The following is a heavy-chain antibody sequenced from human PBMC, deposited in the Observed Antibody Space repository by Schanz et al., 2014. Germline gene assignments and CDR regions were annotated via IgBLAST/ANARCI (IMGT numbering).Heavy chain of an antibody. CDR2: ISYDGSSK. J-gene: IGHJ4*02. V-gene: IGHV3-30*18. Sequence: VQLVESGGGLVRPGGSLRLSCAASGFTFSSYAMTWVRQAPGKGLEWVALISYDGSSKNHADSVQGRFTISRDNSKNALYLQMDSLRAEDTAVYYCAKEKEEVAADGSFFDYWGQGTLVTVSS. CDR3: AKEKEEVAADGSFFDY. D-gene: IGHD6-13*01. CDR1: GFTFSSYA.